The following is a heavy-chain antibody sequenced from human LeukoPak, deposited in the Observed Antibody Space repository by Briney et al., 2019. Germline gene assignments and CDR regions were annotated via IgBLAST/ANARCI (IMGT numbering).Heavy chain of an antibody. J-gene: IGHJ4*02. CDR3: SRKGTPMIYFDC. CDR1: GDSISSTNW. CDR2: IFHSGST. Sequence: PSETLSLTCAVSGDSISSTNWWTWVRQPPGKGLEWIGEIFHSGSTNYNPSLKSRVSMSVDKSKNQFSLRLNSVTAADTAVYYCSRKGTPMIYFDCWGQGTLVTVSS. D-gene: IGHD5-18*01. V-gene: IGHV4-4*02.